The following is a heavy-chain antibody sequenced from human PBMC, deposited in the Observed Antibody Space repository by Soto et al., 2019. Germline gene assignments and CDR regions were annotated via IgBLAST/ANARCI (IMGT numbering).Heavy chain of an antibody. D-gene: IGHD3-10*01. CDR2: INPILSMS. J-gene: IGHJ4*02. CDR1: GDTFTFYS. V-gene: IGHV1-69*02. Sequence: QVQLVQSGAEVKRPGSSVKVSCKASGDTFTFYSINWVRQAPGLGLEWMGRINPILSMSNYAQRVQGRVTMTAEKSTSTAYMELSSLRSEDTAIYYCASSYGSGYRAFDYWGQGALVTVSS. CDR3: ASSYGSGYRAFDY.